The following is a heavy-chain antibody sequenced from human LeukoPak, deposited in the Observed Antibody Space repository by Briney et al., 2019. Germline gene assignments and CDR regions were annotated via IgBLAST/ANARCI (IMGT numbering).Heavy chain of an antibody. Sequence: ASVKVSCKASGYTFTSYSIHWVRQAPGQGLEWMGWINPNSGGTNYAQKFQGRVTMTRDTSISTAYMELSRLRSDDTAVYYCARDTGGSGSYYNGVLDYWGQGTLVTVSS. CDR1: GYTFTSYS. D-gene: IGHD3-10*01. CDR3: ARDTGGSGSYYNGVLDY. V-gene: IGHV1-2*02. CDR2: INPNSGGT. J-gene: IGHJ4*02.